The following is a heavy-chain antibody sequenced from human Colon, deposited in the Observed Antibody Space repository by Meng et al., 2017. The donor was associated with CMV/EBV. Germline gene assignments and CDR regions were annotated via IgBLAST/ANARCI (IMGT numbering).Heavy chain of an antibody. Sequence: GGSLRLSCAASGFTFSNHWMSWVRQAPGKGLEWVAIIKQGGSEKYYVDPVKGRFTISRDNAKNSLYLQMNSLRAEDTAVYYCARGRGWLLDYWGQGTLVTVSS. D-gene: IGHD6-19*01. CDR1: GFTFSNHW. CDR3: ARGRGWLLDY. J-gene: IGHJ4*02. V-gene: IGHV3-7*01. CDR2: IKQGGSEK.